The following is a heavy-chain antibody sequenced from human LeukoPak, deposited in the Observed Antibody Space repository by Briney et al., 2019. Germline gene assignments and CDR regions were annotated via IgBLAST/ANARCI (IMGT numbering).Heavy chain of an antibody. CDR1: GGTFSSYA. CDR2: IIPILGIA. Sequence: GAPVKLSCKASGGTFSSYAISWVRHAPGQGLEWMGMIIPILGIANYAQKFQGRVTITADKSTSTAYMELSSLSSEDTAVYYCATPAMIVVESSLDAFDIWGQGTMVTVSS. D-gene: IGHD3-22*01. CDR3: ATPAMIVVESSLDAFDI. V-gene: IGHV1-69*04. J-gene: IGHJ3*02.